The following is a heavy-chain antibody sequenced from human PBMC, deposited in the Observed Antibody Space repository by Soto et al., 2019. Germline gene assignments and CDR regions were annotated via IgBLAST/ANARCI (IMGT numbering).Heavy chain of an antibody. V-gene: IGHV3-53*01. CDR2: IYSGGNT. J-gene: IGHJ3*02. CDR1: GLIVSSNY. D-gene: IGHD3-22*01. Sequence: GGSLRLSCAASGLIVSSNYMSWLRQAPGKGLEWVSLIYSGGNTYYADSVKGRFTISRDNSKNTLYLQMTSLRAEDTAVYYCAKYLYDSSGYYHDAFDIWGQGTMVTVSS. CDR3: AKYLYDSSGYYHDAFDI.